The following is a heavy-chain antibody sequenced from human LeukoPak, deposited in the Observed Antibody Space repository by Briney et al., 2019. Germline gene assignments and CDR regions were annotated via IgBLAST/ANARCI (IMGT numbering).Heavy chain of an antibody. CDR3: ARGVGSWSYFDY. V-gene: IGHV1-3*01. CDR1: GYTFTSYA. D-gene: IGHD6-13*01. CDR2: INAGNGNT. Sequence: ASVKVSCKTSGYTFTSYAIHWVRQAPGQRPEWMGWINAGNGNTKYSQKFQGRVTIIRDTSASTAYMELSSLTSEDTAVYYCARGVGSWSYFDYWGQGTLVTVSS. J-gene: IGHJ4*02.